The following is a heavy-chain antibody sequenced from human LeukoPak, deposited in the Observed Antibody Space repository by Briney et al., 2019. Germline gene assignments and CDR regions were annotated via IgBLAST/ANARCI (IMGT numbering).Heavy chain of an antibody. J-gene: IGHJ4*02. V-gene: IGHV1-69*05. CDR2: IIPIFGTA. D-gene: IGHD3-22*01. CDR1: GYTLTSYG. Sequence: SVKVSCKASGYTLTSYGISWVRQAPGQGLEWMGRIIPIFGTANYAQKFQGRVTITTDESTSTAYMELSSLRSEDTAVYNCARDVVITKSFDYWGQGTLVTVSS. CDR3: ARDVVITKSFDY.